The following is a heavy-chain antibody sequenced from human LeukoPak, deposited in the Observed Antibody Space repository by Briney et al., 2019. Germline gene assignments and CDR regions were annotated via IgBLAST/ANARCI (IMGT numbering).Heavy chain of an antibody. CDR3: ARVLYGGRKTMVRGVGLLGY. J-gene: IGHJ4*02. CDR1: GYTFTSYD. D-gene: IGHD3-10*01. V-gene: IGHV1-8*01. Sequence: ASVKVSCKASGYTFTSYDINWVRQATGQGLEWMGWMNPNSGNTGYAQKFQGRVTMTRNTSISTAYMELSSLRSEDTAVYYCARVLYGGRKTMVRGVGLLGYWGQGTLVTVSS. CDR2: MNPNSGNT.